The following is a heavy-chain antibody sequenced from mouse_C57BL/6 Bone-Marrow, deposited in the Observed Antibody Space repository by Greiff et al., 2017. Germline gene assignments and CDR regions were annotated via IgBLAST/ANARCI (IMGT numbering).Heavy chain of an antibody. CDR3: ARGPTIVPYYAMDY. D-gene: IGHD2-12*01. Sequence: VQLQQPGAELVKPGASVKMSCKASGYTFTSYWITWVKQRPGQGLEWIGDIYPGSGSTNYNEKFKSKATLTVDTSSSTAYMQLSSLTSEDSAVYYCARGPTIVPYYAMDYWGQGTSVTVS. J-gene: IGHJ4*01. CDR2: IYPGSGST. CDR1: GYTFTSYW. V-gene: IGHV1-55*01.